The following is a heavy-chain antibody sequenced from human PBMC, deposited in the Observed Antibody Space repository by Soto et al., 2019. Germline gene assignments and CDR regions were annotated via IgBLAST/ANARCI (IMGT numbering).Heavy chain of an antibody. D-gene: IGHD6-19*01. CDR3: GRGLGGGWYYFDY. J-gene: IGHJ4*02. CDR2: ITVNSGNT. CDR1: GYSFINYG. Sequence: GHLVQSGVEVKEPGASVRVSCKASGYSFINYGIGWVRQAPGQGLEWMGWITVNSGNTNYPQKFQGRVTMTTDTSTSTAFMELRSLTSDDTAVYYCGRGLGGGWYYFDYWGPGTLVTVSS. V-gene: IGHV1-18*04.